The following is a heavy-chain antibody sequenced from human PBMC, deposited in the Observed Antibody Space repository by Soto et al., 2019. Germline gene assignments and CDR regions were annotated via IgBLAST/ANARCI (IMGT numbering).Heavy chain of an antibody. J-gene: IGHJ3*02. D-gene: IGHD3-3*01. CDR2: ISGSGGST. Sequence: EVLLLESGGGLVQPGGSLRLSCAASGFTFSSYAMSWVRQAPGKGLEWVSAISGSGGSTYYADSVKGRFTISRDNSKNTLYLQMNSLRAEDTAVYYCAKVFVVPYAFDIWGQGTMVTVSS. CDR1: GFTFSSYA. CDR3: AKVFVVPYAFDI. V-gene: IGHV3-23*01.